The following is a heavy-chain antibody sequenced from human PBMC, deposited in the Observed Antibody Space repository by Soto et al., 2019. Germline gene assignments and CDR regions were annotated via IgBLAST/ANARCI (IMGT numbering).Heavy chain of an antibody. J-gene: IGHJ4*02. CDR1: GDSVSGNSVA. CDR3: ARDTGLGYFGY. D-gene: IGHD4-17*01. CDR2: TYYRSKWRN. Sequence: SQTISLTCAISGDSVSGNSVAWNWIRQSPSRGPEWLGRTYYRSKWRNDYAVSVKSRITINTDTYKNQFSLLLRSVTPEVTALYYCARDTGLGYFGYWGQGTLVTVSS. V-gene: IGHV6-1*01.